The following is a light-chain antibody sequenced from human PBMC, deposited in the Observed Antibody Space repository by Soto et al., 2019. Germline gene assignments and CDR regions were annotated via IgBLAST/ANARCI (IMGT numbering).Light chain of an antibody. CDR2: AAS. V-gene: IGKV1-12*01. J-gene: IGKJ4*01. CDR3: QQANIVPLT. CDR1: QGIGSW. Sequence: DSQMTQSPSSVSASVGDRLTITCRTSQGIGSWLAWYQQKPGKAPKVLIYAASSLQTGVPSRFSGSGSGSDFTLNIISLQPEDVSTYDCQQANIVPLTFGVGTKVEIK.